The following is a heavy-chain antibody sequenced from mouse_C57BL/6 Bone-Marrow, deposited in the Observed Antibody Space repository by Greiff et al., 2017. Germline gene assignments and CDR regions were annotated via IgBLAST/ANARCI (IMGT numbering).Heavy chain of an antibody. CDR1: GYAFSSSW. CDR3: ARDYDYDDWYFDV. D-gene: IGHD2-4*01. V-gene: IGHV1-82*01. J-gene: IGHJ1*03. Sequence: QVQLQQSGPELVKPGASVKISCKASGYAFSSSWMNWVKQRPGKGLEWIGRIYPGDGDTNYNGKFKGKATLTADKSSSTAYMQLNSLTSEDSAVYFCARDYDYDDWYFDVWGTGTTVTVSS. CDR2: IYPGDGDT.